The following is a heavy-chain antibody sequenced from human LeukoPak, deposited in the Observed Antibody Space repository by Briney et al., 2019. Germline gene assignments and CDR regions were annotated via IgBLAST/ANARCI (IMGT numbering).Heavy chain of an antibody. V-gene: IGHV4-34*01. D-gene: IGHD3-22*01. CDR3: ARDSTGYYAFDY. CDR2: INHSGST. J-gene: IGHJ4*02. CDR1: GGSFSGYY. Sequence: SETLSLTCAVYGGSFSGYYWSRIRQPPGKGLEWIGEINHSGSTNYNPSLKSRVTISVDKSKNQFSLNLTSVTAADTAVYYCARDSTGYYAFDYWGQGTLLTVSS.